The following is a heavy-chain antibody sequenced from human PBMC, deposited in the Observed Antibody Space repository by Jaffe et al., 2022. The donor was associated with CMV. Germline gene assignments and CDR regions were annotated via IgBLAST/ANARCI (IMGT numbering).Heavy chain of an antibody. CDR3: ARDGGSFSSSWYLDL. CDR2: VSHSGST. J-gene: IGHJ4*02. Sequence: QVQLQESGPGLVKPSQTLSLTCTVSGASVSSVTHYWSWVRQHPEKGLEWIAYVSHSGSTYYNPSLKSRATISVDTSKNQFSLNLTSVTVADTAVYYCARDGGSFSSSWYLDLWGQGTLVTVSS. D-gene: IGHD6-13*01. V-gene: IGHV4-31*03. CDR1: GASVSSVTHY.